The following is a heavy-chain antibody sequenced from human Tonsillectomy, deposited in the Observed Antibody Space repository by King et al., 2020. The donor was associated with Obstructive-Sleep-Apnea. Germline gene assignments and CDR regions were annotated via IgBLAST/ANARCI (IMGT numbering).Heavy chain of an antibody. D-gene: IGHD2-21*01. J-gene: IGHJ4*02. CDR2: IDCSDSYT. CDR3: AHGSDTFSWPFDY. CDR1: GYSFTSSW. V-gene: IGHV5-10-1*03. Sequence: VQLVEPGAEVKKPGESLRISCKGSGYSFTSSWITWVRQMPGKGLEWMGRIDCSDSYTDYSPSFQGHVTISVDKSISAAYLQWSSLRASYTAIYYCAHGSDTFSWPFDYWGQGPLVTVSS.